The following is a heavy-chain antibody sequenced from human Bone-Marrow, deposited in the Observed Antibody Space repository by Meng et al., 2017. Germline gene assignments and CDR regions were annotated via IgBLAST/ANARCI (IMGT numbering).Heavy chain of an antibody. CDR2: ISSSSSYI. D-gene: IGHD3-10*01. CDR3: AREGHGSGSYYMDY. CDR1: GYTFSSYS. J-gene: IGHJ4*02. V-gene: IGHV3-21*01. Sequence: VQLVQSGAEVKKPGASVKVSCKPSGYTFSSYSMNWVRQAPGKGLEWVSSISSSSSYIYYADSVKGRFTISRDNAKNSPYLQMNSLRAEDTAVYYCAREGHGSGSYYMDYWGQGTLVTVSS.